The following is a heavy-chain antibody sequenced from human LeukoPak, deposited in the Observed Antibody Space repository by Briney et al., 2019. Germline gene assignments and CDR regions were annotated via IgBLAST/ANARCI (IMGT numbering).Heavy chain of an antibody. CDR2: IYYSGST. V-gene: IGHV4-30-4*08. CDR1: GGSISSGDYY. CDR3: AREPYEWSGYTDAFDI. Sequence: SETLSLTCTVSGGSISSGDYYWSWIRQPPGKGLEWIGYIYYSGSTYYNPSLKSRVTISVDTSKNQFSLKLSSVTAADTAVYYCAREPYEWSGYTDAFDIWGQGTMVTVSS. D-gene: IGHD3-3*01. J-gene: IGHJ3*02.